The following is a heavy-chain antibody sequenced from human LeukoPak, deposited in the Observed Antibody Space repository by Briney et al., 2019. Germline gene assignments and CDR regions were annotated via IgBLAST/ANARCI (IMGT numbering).Heavy chain of an antibody. CDR3: ARDSYYDNSGEGAFDI. J-gene: IGHJ3*02. CDR2: IYHSGST. Sequence: SGTLSLTCAVSGGSISSSNWWSWVRQPPGKGLEWIGEIYHSGSTNYNPSLKSRVSISIDRSKNQFSLKLSSVTAADTAVYYCARDSYYDNSGEGAFDIWGQGTMVTVSA. D-gene: IGHD3-22*01. V-gene: IGHV4-4*02. CDR1: GGSISSSNW.